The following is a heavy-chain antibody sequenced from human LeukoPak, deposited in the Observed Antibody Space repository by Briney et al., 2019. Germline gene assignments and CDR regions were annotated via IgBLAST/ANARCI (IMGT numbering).Heavy chain of an antibody. CDR2: IYYSGTT. J-gene: IGHJ2*01. CDR3: ARLKLGAYFDL. D-gene: IGHD3-16*01. CDR1: GGSISSYY. V-gene: IGHV4-59*01. Sequence: SETLSLTCTVSGGSISSYYWSWIRQPPGKGLEWIGYIYYSGTTNYNPSLKSRVTISVDTSKNQFSLKLSSVTAADTAVYYCARLKLGAYFDLWGRGTLVTVSS.